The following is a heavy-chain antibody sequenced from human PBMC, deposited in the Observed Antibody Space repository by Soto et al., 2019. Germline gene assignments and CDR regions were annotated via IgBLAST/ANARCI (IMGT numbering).Heavy chain of an antibody. CDR2: MRSRAHGAAT. CDR3: VECGILVSDL. CDR1: GFTLRGSV. J-gene: IGHJ4*02. V-gene: IGHV3-73*01. Sequence: PGGYLRLSCVASGFTLRGSVVYWVREASGKGLEWIARMRSRAHGAATAYAASVTGSFTISSDDLKHTAYLQMNSLTVPDAGVFYCVECGILVSDLRGQGNLVPVSS. D-gene: IGHD2-21*02.